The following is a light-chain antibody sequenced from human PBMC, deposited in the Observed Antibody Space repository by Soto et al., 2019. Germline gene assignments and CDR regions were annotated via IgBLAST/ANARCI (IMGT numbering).Light chain of an antibody. Sequence: IVMSQSPSTLSVSPGERATLSCRASQSISNNLVWYQQRPGQAPRLLIYGASARATGIPARFSGSGSGTDFTLTISSLEPEDFAVYYCQQRSNWPPITFGQGTRLEIK. CDR2: GAS. J-gene: IGKJ5*01. V-gene: IGKV3-11*01. CDR3: QQRSNWPPIT. CDR1: QSISNN.